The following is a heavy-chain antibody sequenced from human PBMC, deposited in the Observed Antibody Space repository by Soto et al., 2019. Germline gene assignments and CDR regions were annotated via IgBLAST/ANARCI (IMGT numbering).Heavy chain of an antibody. V-gene: IGHV4-31*03. D-gene: IGHD2-2*01. J-gene: IGHJ5*02. Sequence: PSETLSLTCTVSGGSISSGGYYWSWIRQHPGKGLEWIGYIYYSGSTYYNPSLKSRVTISVDTSKNQFSLKLSSVTAADTAVYYCARATYCSSTSCSPEENWFDPWGQGTLVTVSS. CDR3: ARATYCSSTSCSPEENWFDP. CDR2: IYYSGST. CDR1: GGSISSGGYY.